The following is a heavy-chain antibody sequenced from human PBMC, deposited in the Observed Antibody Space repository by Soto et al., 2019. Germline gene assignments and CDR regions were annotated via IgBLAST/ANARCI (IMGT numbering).Heavy chain of an antibody. Sequence: SETLSLTCTVSGGSISSSSYYWGWIRQPPGKGLEWIGSIYYSGSTYYNPSLKSRVTISVDTSKNQFSLKLSSVTAADTAVYYCARHQEAAPFDYWGQGTLVTGSS. D-gene: IGHD6-13*01. CDR1: GGSISSSSYY. CDR3: ARHQEAAPFDY. CDR2: IYYSGST. V-gene: IGHV4-39*01. J-gene: IGHJ4*02.